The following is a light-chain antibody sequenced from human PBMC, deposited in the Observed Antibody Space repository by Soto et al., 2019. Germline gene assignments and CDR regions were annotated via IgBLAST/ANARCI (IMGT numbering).Light chain of an antibody. CDR1: QSIGNNY. CDR2: GSS. V-gene: IGKV3-20*01. CDR3: QQFRTSVT. Sequence: EIALTQSPGTLSLSPGERATLSCRASQSIGNNYLAWYQQKPGQAPRLLIDGSSTRATGIPDRFSGSGSGTDYTLTISRLEPEDFAVYYCQQFRTSVTFGQGTKVE. J-gene: IGKJ1*01.